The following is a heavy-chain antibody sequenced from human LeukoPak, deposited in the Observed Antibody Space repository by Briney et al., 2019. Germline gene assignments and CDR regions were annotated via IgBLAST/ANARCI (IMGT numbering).Heavy chain of an antibody. CDR2: IYYSGST. V-gene: IGHV4-30-4*01. Sequence: SETLSLTCAVYGGSFSGYHWSWIRQPPGKGLEWIGYIYYSGSTYYNPSLKSRVTISIDTSKNQFSLKLRSVTAADTAVYYCASGSSGGFYDYVWRRYPQATYYFDYWGQGTLVTVSS. D-gene: IGHD3-16*02. CDR3: ASGSSGGFYDYVWRRYPQATYYFDY. J-gene: IGHJ4*02. CDR1: GGSFSGYH.